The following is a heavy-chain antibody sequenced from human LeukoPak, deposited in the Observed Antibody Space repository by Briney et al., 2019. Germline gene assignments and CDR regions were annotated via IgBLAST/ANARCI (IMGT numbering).Heavy chain of an antibody. CDR2: IRSKPKSYAT. D-gene: IGHD3-22*01. CDR1: GITFGASG. J-gene: IGHJ3*02. Sequence: GGSLRLSCAASGITFGASGMHWVRQASGKGLEWVGRIRSKPKSYATAYAASVKGRFTVSRDDSKNTAYLQMNSLKTEDTAVYYCTRLVDDGSGPGAFDIWGQGTTVTVSS. V-gene: IGHV3-73*01. CDR3: TRLVDDGSGPGAFDI.